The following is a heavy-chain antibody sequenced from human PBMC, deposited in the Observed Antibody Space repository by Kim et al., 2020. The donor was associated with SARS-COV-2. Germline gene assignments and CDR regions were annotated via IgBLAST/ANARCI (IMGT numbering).Heavy chain of an antibody. J-gene: IGHJ4*02. CDR1: GFTFGDYA. D-gene: IGHD3-22*01. V-gene: IGHV3-49*04. CDR2: IRSKAYGGTT. CDR3: TSEGGYYYDSSGYYYGNFDY. Sequence: GGSLRLSCTASGFTFGDYAMSWVRQAPGKGLQWVGFIRSKAYGGTTEYAASVKGRFTISRDDSKSIAYLQMNSLKTEDTAVYYCTSEGGYYYDSSGYYYGNFDYWGQGTLVTVSS.